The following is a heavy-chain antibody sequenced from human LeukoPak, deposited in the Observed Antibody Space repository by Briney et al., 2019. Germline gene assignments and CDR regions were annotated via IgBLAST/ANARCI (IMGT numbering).Heavy chain of an antibody. D-gene: IGHD6-19*01. V-gene: IGHV3-30*03. CDR2: ISFDGSNR. CDR3: ARDLDSSGWFYYFDY. CDR1: GFTFSSYS. J-gene: IGHJ4*02. Sequence: GGSLRLSCAASGFTFSSYSMNWVRQAPGKGLEWVALISFDGSNRYYADSVKGRFTISRDNSKNTLYLQMNSLRPDDTAVYYCARDLDSSGWFYYFDYWGQGTLVTVSS.